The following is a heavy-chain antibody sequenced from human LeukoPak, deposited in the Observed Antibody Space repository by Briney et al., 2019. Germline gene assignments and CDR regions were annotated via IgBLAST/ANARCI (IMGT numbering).Heavy chain of an antibody. CDR1: GFTFSDYY. Sequence: PGGSLRLSCAASGFTFSDYYMSWIRQAPGKGLEWVSYISSSGSTIYYADSVKGRFTISRDNAKNSLYLQMNSLRTEDTAVYYCAREYNCGGDCMTLGIWGQGTMVTVSS. J-gene: IGHJ3*02. CDR3: AREYNCGGDCMTLGI. D-gene: IGHD2-21*02. V-gene: IGHV3-11*01. CDR2: ISSSGSTI.